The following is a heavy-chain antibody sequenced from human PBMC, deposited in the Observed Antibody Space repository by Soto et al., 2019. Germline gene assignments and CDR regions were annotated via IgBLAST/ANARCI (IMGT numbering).Heavy chain of an antibody. D-gene: IGHD4-17*01. CDR3: ARGGEETVTTSD. CDR2: IIPIFGTA. V-gene: IGHV1-69*06. CDR1: GGTFSSYA. Sequence: QVQLVQSGAGVKKPGSSVKVSCKASGGTFSSYAISWVRQAPGQGLEWMGGIIPIFGTANYAQKFKRRGTITADKSTSKAYRELSSLRSEDTGVYYCARGGEETVTTSDWGQGTLVTVSS. J-gene: IGHJ4*02.